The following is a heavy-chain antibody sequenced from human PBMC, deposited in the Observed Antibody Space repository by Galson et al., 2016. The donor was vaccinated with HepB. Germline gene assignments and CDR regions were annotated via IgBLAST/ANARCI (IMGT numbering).Heavy chain of an antibody. J-gene: IGHJ2*01. V-gene: IGHV3-30*18. Sequence: SLRLSCVASEFTFSSSGMHWVRQAPGKGLEWLAFISYDGSHKYYADSVKGRFTISRDNSKNTLYLQMNTLRTEDTAVYYCAKDWSGPGYFALWGRGTLVSVSS. CDR1: EFTFSSSG. CDR2: ISYDGSHK. CDR3: AKDWSGPGYFAL. D-gene: IGHD3-3*01.